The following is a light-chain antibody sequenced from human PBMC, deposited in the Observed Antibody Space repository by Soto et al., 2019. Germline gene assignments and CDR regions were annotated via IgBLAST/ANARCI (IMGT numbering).Light chain of an antibody. V-gene: IGKV1-39*01. Sequence: DIEMTQSPSSLSASVGDRVTITCRASQSISSYLNWYQQKPGKAPKLLIYAASSLQSGVPSRFSGSGSGTDFTLTISSLQPEDFATYYCQQSYSDFLYTFGQGTKLEI. J-gene: IGKJ2*01. CDR3: QQSYSDFLYT. CDR2: AAS. CDR1: QSISSY.